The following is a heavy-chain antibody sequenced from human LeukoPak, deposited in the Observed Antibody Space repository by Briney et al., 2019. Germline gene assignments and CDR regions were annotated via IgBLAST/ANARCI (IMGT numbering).Heavy chain of an antibody. V-gene: IGHV1-18*01. CDR2: ISAYNGNT. CDR3: ASFGVAAVSYYMDV. J-gene: IGHJ6*03. Sequence: ASVKVSCKASGYTFTSYGISWVRRAPGQGLEWMGWISAYNGNTNYAQKLQGRVTMTTDTSTSTAYMELRSLRSDDTAVYYCASFGVAAVSYYMDVWGKGTTVTVSS. D-gene: IGHD2-15*01. CDR1: GYTFTSYG.